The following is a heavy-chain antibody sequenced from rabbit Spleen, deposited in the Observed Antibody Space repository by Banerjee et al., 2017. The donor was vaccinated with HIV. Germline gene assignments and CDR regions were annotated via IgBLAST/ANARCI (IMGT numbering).Heavy chain of an antibody. CDR2: IFPDNGNT. Sequence: QEQLVESGGGLVQPEGSLTLTCKASGFSFSGGFYICWVRQAPGKGLEWIACIFPDNGNTYYSNWVNGRFTISKSSSTTVTLQMSSLTAADTATYFCARDGISFVSSGWGLTRLDLWGPGTLVTVS. CDR3: ARDGISFVSSGWGLTRLDL. J-gene: IGHJ3*01. D-gene: IGHD4-1*01. CDR1: GFSFSGGFY. V-gene: IGHV1S45*01.